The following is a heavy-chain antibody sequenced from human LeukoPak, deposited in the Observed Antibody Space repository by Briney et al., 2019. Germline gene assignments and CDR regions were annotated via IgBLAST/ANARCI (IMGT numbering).Heavy chain of an antibody. J-gene: IGHJ3*02. D-gene: IGHD3-9*01. CDR3: AKDRRPVLRYFDWLPRVDDAFDI. V-gene: IGHV1-69*06. CDR1: GGTFSSYA. Sequence: GASVKVSCKASGGTFSSYAISWVRQAPGQGLEWMGGIIPIFGTANYAQKFQGRVTITADKSTSTAYMELSSLRSEDTAVYYCAKDRRPVLRYFDWLPRVDDAFDIWGQGTMVTVSS. CDR2: IIPIFGTA.